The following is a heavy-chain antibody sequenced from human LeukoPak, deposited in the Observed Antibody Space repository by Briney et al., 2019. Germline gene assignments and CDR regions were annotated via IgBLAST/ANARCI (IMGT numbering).Heavy chain of an antibody. D-gene: IGHD6-19*01. Sequence: SETLSLTCTVSGGSISSSSYYWGWIRQPPGKGLEWIGSIYHSGSTYYNPSLKSRVTISVDTSKNQFSLKLSSVTAADTAVYYCARVTGIAVAGTYYWGQGTLVTVSS. V-gene: IGHV4-39*07. J-gene: IGHJ4*02. CDR1: GGSISSSSYY. CDR3: ARVTGIAVAGTYY. CDR2: IYHSGST.